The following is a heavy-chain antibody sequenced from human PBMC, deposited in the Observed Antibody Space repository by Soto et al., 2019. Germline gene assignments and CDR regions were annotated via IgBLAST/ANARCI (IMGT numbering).Heavy chain of an antibody. V-gene: IGHV3-13*01. CDR3: ARGRSEVMPADYYYGMDV. Sequence: PGGSLRLSCAASGFTFSSYDMHWVRQATGKGLEWVSAIGTAGDTYYPGSVKGRFTISRENAKNSLYLQMNSLRAGDTAVYYCARGRSEVMPADYYYGMDVWGQGTTVTVSS. CDR2: IGTAGDT. D-gene: IGHD2-2*01. J-gene: IGHJ6*02. CDR1: GFTFSSYD.